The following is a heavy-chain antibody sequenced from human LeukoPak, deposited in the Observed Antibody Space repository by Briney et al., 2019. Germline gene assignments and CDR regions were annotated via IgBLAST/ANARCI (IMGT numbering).Heavy chain of an antibody. V-gene: IGHV3-48*01. CDR1: GFTFSSYS. J-gene: IGHJ4*02. CDR2: ISSSSSTI. Sequence: GGSLRLSCAASGFTFSSYSMNWVRQAPGKGLEWVSYISSSSSTIYYADSVKGRFTISRDNAKNSLYLQMNSLRAEDTAVYYCVMSWMRQQRDSWGQGTLVTVSS. CDR3: VMSWMRQQRDS. D-gene: IGHD1-1*01.